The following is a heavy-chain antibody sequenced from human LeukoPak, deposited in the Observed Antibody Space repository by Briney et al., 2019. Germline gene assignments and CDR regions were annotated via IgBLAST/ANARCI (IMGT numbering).Heavy chain of an antibody. V-gene: IGHV3-21*01. CDR2: ISSSSSYI. J-gene: IGHJ4*02. CDR3: ATGIAAAGPPRGY. CDR1: GFTFSSYS. Sequence: PGGSLRLSCAASGFTFSSYSMNWVRQASGKGLEWVSSISSSSSYIYYADSVKGRFTISRDNAKNSLYLQMNSLRAEDTAVYYCATGIAAAGPPRGYWGQGTLVTVSS. D-gene: IGHD6-13*01.